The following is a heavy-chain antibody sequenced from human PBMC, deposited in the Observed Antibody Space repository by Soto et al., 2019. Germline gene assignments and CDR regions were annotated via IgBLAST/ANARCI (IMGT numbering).Heavy chain of an antibody. V-gene: IGHV5-51*01. CDR3: ARSTYYYDSSGYYNYYYYAMDV. CDR2: IYPADSDT. J-gene: IGHJ6*02. CDR1: GYRFTSYL. D-gene: IGHD3-22*01. Sequence: PGESLKISCKASGYRFTSYLIGWVRQLPGKGLEWMGIIYPADSDTRYSPSFQGQVTISADKSISTAYLQWSSLKASDTAIYYCARSTYYYDSSGYYNYYYYAMDVWGQGTTVTVSS.